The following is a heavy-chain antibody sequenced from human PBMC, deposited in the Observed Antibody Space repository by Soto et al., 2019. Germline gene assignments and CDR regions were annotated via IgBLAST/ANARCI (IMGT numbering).Heavy chain of an antibody. V-gene: IGHV1-8*01. Sequence: ASVKVYCKASGYTFTSYDITWVRQATGQGLECMGWMNPNSGNTGYAQKFQGRVTMTRNTSISTAYMELSSLRSEDTAVYYCARPPGYISDWCYFGLWGQGTLVTVSS. CDR2: MNPNSGNT. D-gene: IGHD2-8*02. CDR3: ARPPGYISDWCYFGL. J-gene: IGHJ4*02. CDR1: GYTFTSYD.